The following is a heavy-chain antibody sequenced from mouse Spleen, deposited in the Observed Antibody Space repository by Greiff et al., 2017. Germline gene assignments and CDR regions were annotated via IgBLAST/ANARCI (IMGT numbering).Heavy chain of an antibody. Sequence: EVQRVESGGGLVKPGGSLKLSCAASGFTFSSYAMSWVRQTPEKRLEWVATISSGGSYTYYPDSVKGRFTISRDNAKNTLYLQMSSLRSEDTAMYYCAILITSYYFDYWGQGTTLTVSS. J-gene: IGHJ2*01. CDR3: AILITSYYFDY. CDR1: GFTFSSYA. CDR2: ISSGGSYT. V-gene: IGHV5-9-3*01. D-gene: IGHD1-2*01.